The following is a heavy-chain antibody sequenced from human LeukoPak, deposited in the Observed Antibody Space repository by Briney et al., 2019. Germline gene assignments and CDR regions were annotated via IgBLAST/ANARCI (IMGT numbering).Heavy chain of an antibody. J-gene: IGHJ4*02. CDR3: ARDSEQWLAIDY. D-gene: IGHD6-19*01. CDR1: GFTFSSYA. CDR2: INSDGSST. V-gene: IGHV3-74*01. Sequence: PGGSLRLSCAASGFTFSSYAMSWVRQAPGKGLVWVSRINSDGSSTSYADSVKGRFTISRDNAKNTLYLQMNSLRAEDTAVYYCARDSEQWLAIDYWGQGTLVTVSS.